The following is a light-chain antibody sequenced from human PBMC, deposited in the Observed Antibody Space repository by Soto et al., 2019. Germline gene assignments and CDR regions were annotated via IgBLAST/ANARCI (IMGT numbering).Light chain of an antibody. CDR3: QESYSTLLT. J-gene: IGKJ4*01. Sequence: DIQMTQSPSSLSASVGDRVTITCRASQSISTYLNWYQQKPGKAPKLLIYAASTLQSGVLSRFSGSGSGTGFTLTISSLQPEDFATYHCQESYSTLLTFGGGTKVEIK. CDR1: QSISTY. V-gene: IGKV1-39*01. CDR2: AAS.